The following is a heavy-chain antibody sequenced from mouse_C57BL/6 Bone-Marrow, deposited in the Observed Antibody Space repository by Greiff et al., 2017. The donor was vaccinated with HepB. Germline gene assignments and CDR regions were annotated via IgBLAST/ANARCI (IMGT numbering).Heavy chain of an antibody. CDR2: INPNYGTT. D-gene: IGHD2-10*01. J-gene: IGHJ4*01. Sequence: VQLKQSGPELVKPGASVKISCKASGYSFTDYNMNWVKQSNGKSLEWIGVINPNYGTTSYNQKFKGKATLTVDKSSSTAYMELRSLTSEDTAVYYCARSYYVHYYAMDYWGQGTSVTVSS. CDR3: ARSYYVHYYAMDY. V-gene: IGHV1-39*01. CDR1: GYSFTDYN.